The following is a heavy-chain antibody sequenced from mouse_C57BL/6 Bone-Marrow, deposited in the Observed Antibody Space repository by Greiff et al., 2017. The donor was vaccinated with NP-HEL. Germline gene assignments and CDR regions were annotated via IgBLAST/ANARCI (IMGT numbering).Heavy chain of an antibody. V-gene: IGHV1-78*01. CDR3: ARRGSSYFDY. J-gene: IGHJ2*01. Sequence: VQLQQSDAELVKPGASVKISCKVSGYTFTDHSIHWMKQRPGQGLEWIGNIYPRDGSTKYNEKFKGKATLTADKSSSTAYMPLNSLTSEEYAIYFCARRGSSYFDYWGQGTTLTVSS. CDR1: GYTFTDHS. D-gene: IGHD1-1*01. CDR2: IYPRDGST.